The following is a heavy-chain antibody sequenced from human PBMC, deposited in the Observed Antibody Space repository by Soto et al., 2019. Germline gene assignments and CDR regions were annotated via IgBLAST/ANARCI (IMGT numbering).Heavy chain of an antibody. V-gene: IGHV1-8*01. CDR1: GYTFTEFD. J-gene: IGHJ4*02. Sequence: ASVKVSCKTSGYTFTEFDINWVRQAPGQGLEWMGWMNTNTGNTGYEQKFQGRVTMTRDTSISTAYMGLRRLRSEDAAVYYCARVVRLFGGHAGYWGQGTLVTVS. D-gene: IGHD3-3*01. CDR3: ARVVRLFGGHAGY. CDR2: MNTNTGNT.